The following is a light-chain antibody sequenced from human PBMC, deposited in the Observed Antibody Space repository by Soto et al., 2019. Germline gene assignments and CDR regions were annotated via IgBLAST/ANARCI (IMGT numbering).Light chain of an antibody. J-gene: IGKJ4*01. CDR3: QQSRSNPLT. V-gene: IGKV1-39*01. CDR1: QSISRY. CDR2: SAS. Sequence: DIQMTQSPSSLSASVGDSVTISCRASQSISRYLNWYQQKPGKAPKLLIFSASGLQSGVPSRFSGGGYGTEFILTISRLQLEDFATYCWQQSRSNPLTFGGGTKVEIK.